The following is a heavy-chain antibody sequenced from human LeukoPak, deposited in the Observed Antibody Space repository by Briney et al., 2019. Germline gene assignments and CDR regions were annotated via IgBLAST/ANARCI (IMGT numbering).Heavy chain of an antibody. CDR1: GFTFSSYS. CDR2: ISSSSSYI. D-gene: IGHD6-19*01. CDR3: ARVRSSGWYDY. V-gene: IGHV3-21*01. Sequence: PGGSLRLSCAASGFTFSSYSMNWVRQAPGKGLEWVSSISSSSSYIYYADSVKGRFTISRDNAKNSLYPQMNSLRAEDTAVYYCARVRSSGWYDYWGQGTLVTVSS. J-gene: IGHJ4*02.